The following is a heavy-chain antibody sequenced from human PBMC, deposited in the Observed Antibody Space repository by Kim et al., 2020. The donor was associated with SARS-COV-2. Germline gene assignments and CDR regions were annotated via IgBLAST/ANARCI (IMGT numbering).Heavy chain of an antibody. CDR3: ARVTWFGELSVGLDY. D-gene: IGHD3-10*01. V-gene: IGHV4-39*01. CDR2: IYYSGST. CDR1: GGSISSSSYY. Sequence: SETLSLTCTVSGGSISSSSYYWGWIRQPPGKGLEWIGSIYYSGSTYYNPSLKSRVTISVDTSKNQFSLKLSSVTAADTAVYYCARVTWFGELSVGLDYWGQGTLVTVSS. J-gene: IGHJ4*02.